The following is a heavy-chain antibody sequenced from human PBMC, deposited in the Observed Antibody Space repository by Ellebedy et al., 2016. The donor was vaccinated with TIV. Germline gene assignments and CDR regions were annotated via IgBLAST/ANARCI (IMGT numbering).Heavy chain of an antibody. CDR3: AREDSSPIGHWFDP. D-gene: IGHD6-13*01. V-gene: IGHV1-8*03. CDR1: GYTFTSYD. CDR2: MNPNSGNT. Sequence: AASVKVSCKASGYTFTSYDINWVRQATGQGLEWMGWMNPNSGNTGYAQKFQGRVTITRNTSISTAYMELSSLRSEDTAVYYCAREDSSPIGHWFDPWGQGTLVTVSS. J-gene: IGHJ5*02.